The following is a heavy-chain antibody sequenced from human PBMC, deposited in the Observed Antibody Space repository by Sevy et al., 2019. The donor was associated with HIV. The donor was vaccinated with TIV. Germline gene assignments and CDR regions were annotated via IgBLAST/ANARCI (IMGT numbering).Heavy chain of an antibody. V-gene: IGHV4-34*01. CDR1: GGSFSGYY. CDR2: INHSGST. J-gene: IGHJ3*02. CDR3: ARVGCSISSCPKGDAFDI. Sequence: SETLSLTCAVYGGSFSGYYWSWIRQPPGKGLEWIGEINHSGSTNYNPSLKSRVTISVDTSKNQFSLKLSSVTAADTAVYYCARVGCSISSCPKGDAFDIWGQGTMVTVSS. D-gene: IGHD2-2*01.